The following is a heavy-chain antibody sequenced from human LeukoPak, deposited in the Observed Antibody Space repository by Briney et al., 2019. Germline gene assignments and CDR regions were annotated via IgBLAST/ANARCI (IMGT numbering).Heavy chain of an antibody. V-gene: IGHV4-39*01. CDR1: GGSISSSSYY. CDR2: IYYSGST. D-gene: IGHD3-10*01. J-gene: IGHJ4*02. CDR3: ASPKKTADGVRGVIHY. Sequence: SETLSLTRTVSGGSISSSSYYWGWIRQPPGKGLEWIGSIYYSGSTSYNPSLKSRVTISVDRSKSQFSLKLTSVTAADTAVYYCASPKKTADGVRGVIHYWGQGTLVTVSS.